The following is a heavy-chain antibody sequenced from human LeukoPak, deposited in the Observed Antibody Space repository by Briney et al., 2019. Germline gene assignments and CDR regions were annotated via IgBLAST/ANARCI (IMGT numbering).Heavy chain of an antibody. CDR3: ARFWRGKLDY. J-gene: IGHJ4*02. Sequence: ASVKVSCKASGYTFTGYYMHWVRQATGQGLEWMGWMNPNSGNTGYAQKFQGRVTMTRNTSISTAYMELSSLRSEDTAVYYCARFWRGKLDYWGQGTLVTVSS. CDR1: GYTFTGYY. CDR2: MNPNSGNT. D-gene: IGHD3-10*01. V-gene: IGHV1-8*02.